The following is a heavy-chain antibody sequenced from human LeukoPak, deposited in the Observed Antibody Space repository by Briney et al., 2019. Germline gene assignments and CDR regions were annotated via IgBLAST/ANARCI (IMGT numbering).Heavy chain of an antibody. D-gene: IGHD3-3*01. CDR3: ARAVLRISMLGMIDV. V-gene: IGHV4-31*03. CDR2: IYYSGST. CDR1: GASVSSEGYS. J-gene: IGHJ6*04. Sequence: PSETLSLTCTVSGASVSSEGYSRSWIRQHPGKGLEWIGYIYYSGSTYYNPSLKSRAIISADTSENQFSLNLSSVTAADTAVYYCARAVLRISMLGMIDVWSEGSTVTVSS.